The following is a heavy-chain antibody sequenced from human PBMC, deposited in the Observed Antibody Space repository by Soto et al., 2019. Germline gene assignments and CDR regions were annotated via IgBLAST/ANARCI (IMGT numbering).Heavy chain of an antibody. J-gene: IGHJ4*02. V-gene: IGHV1-18*01. D-gene: IGHD3-9*01. CDR3: ARQYDILTGYYLEVGY. CDR1: GYTFTSYG. CDR2: ISAYSGNT. Sequence: QVQLVQSGAEVKKPGASVKVSCKASGYTFTSYGISWVRQAPGQGLEWMGWISAYSGNTNYAQNLQGRLTMTTDTSTSTAYMELRSLRSDDTAVYYCARQYDILTGYYLEVGYWGQGTLVTVSS.